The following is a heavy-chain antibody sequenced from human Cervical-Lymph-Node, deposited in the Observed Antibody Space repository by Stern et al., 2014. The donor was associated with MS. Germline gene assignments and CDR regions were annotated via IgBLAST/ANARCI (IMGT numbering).Heavy chain of an antibody. Sequence: QVQLQESGPGLVKPSETLSLTCTVSGGSVSGDYWSWIRQAPGKQLEYIGRIYTSGSPDYNPSLKSRVSMSVDTSRNQFSLKLSSVTAAYTAVYFCARVLPAPRTIDYWGQGTLVTVSS. CDR1: GGSVSGDY. CDR3: ARVLPAPRTIDY. CDR2: IYTSGSP. V-gene: IGHV4-4*07. J-gene: IGHJ4*02. D-gene: IGHD2-2*01.